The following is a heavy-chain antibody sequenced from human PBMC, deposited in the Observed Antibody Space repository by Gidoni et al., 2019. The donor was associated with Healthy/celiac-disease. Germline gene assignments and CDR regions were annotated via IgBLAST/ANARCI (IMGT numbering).Heavy chain of an antibody. V-gene: IGHV3-30*18. Sequence: LVESGGGGVQPGRELRLSCADAGSTFSCCGMHWVRQAPGKGLEWVALTSSDDTDKRYADSVNGRFTISRDNSKNTVILEMNSLRAEDTALYYCAKEGSNWNLWFFDLWGRGTLVTVSS. CDR3: AKEGSNWNLWFFDL. J-gene: IGHJ2*01. D-gene: IGHD1-7*01. CDR2: TSSDDTDK. CDR1: GSTFSCCG.